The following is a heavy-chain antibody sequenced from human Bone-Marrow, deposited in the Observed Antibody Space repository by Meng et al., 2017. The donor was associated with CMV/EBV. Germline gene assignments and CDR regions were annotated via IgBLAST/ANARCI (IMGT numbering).Heavy chain of an antibody. Sequence: ASVKVSCKASGYFFTSYYIHWVRQAPGQGLEWVGWINPNGGATNYAQKFRGRVSMTTDTSINTVYMELTRLTSDDTAVYYCAKPIYDYWSGYGEFDDWGQGTLVTVSS. CDR1: GYFFTSYY. CDR2: INPNGGAT. V-gene: IGHV1-2*02. J-gene: IGHJ4*02. D-gene: IGHD3-3*01. CDR3: AKPIYDYWSGYGEFDD.